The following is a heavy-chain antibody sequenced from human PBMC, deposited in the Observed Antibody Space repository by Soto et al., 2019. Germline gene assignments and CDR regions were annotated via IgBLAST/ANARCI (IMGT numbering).Heavy chain of an antibody. CDR1: GFTFTSFG. CDR3: ANDVREMATNTPDY. J-gene: IGHJ4*02. CDR2: ISYDGIDE. D-gene: IGHD5-12*01. Sequence: QVHLVESGGGVVQPGRSLRLSCAASGFTFTSFGIHWVRQAPGKGLEWVAVISYDGIDENYADSVKGRFSISRDKSKNTVYLQMNSVRGEDTAVYYCANDVREMATNTPDYWGQGTLVTVSS. V-gene: IGHV3-30*18.